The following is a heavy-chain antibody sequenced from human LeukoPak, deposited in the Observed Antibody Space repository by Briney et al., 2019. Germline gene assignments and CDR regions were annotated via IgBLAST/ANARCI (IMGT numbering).Heavy chain of an antibody. J-gene: IGHJ5*02. CDR3: ARLVAIRTNRLDP. Sequence: SETLSLTCTVSGYSISSGYYWGWIRQPPGKGLEWIGSIYHSGSTYYNPSLKSRVTISVDTSKNQFSLRLTSVTAADTAVYYCARLVAIRTNRLDPWGQGTLVTVSS. D-gene: IGHD2-2*02. CDR1: GYSISSGYY. V-gene: IGHV4-38-2*02. CDR2: IYHSGST.